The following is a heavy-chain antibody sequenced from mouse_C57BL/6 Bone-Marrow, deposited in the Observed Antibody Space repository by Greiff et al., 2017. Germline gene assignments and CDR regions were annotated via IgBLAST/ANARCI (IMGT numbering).Heavy chain of an antibody. J-gene: IGHJ4*01. Sequence: EVKLMESGGGLVKPGGSLKLSCAASGFTFSSYAMSWVRQTPEKRLEWVATISDGGSYTYYPDNVKGRFTISRDNAKNNLYLQMSHLKSEDTAMYYCARDEYPYAMDYWGQGTSVTVSS. CDR2: ISDGGSYT. V-gene: IGHV5-4*01. CDR3: ARDEYPYAMDY. CDR1: GFTFSSYA. D-gene: IGHD5-1*01.